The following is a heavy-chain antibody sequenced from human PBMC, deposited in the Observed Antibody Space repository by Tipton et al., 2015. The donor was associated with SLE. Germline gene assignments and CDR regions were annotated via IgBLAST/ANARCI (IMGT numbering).Heavy chain of an antibody. CDR2: IYHSGST. J-gene: IGHJ2*01. V-gene: IGHV4-38-2*01. CDR1: GYSISSGYY. Sequence: TLSLTCAVSGYSISSGYYWGWIRHPPGKGLEWIGSIYHSGSTYYNPSLKSRVTISVDTSKNQFSLKLSSVTAADTAVYYCARGGNWGRRYFDLWGRGTLVTVSS. CDR3: ARGGNWGRRYFDL. D-gene: IGHD7-27*01.